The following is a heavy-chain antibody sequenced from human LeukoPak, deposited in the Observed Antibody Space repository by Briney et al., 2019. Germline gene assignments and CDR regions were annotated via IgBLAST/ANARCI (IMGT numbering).Heavy chain of an antibody. D-gene: IGHD3-22*01. J-gene: IGHJ4*02. CDR3: ARLSYYDSSGKLDY. CDR1: GGSISSGGYY. V-gene: IGHV4-61*08. CDR2: IYYSGST. Sequence: SETLSLTCTVSGGSISSGGYYWSWIRQHPGKGLEWIGYIYYSGSTNYNPSLKSRVTTSVDTSKNQFSLKLSSVTAADTAVYYCARLSYYDSSGKLDYWGQGTLVTVSS.